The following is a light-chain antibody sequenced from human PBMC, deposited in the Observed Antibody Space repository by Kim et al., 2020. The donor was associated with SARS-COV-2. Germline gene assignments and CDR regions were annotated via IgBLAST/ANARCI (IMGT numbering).Light chain of an antibody. J-gene: IGKJ4*01. CDR2: GAS. V-gene: IGKV3-20*01. Sequence: EIALTQSPGTLSLSPGERATLSCRASQSFSSVYLAWYQQKPGQAPRLLLYGASNRDTGIPDRFSGGGSGTEYSLTISRLEPEDFAVYYCQQYCSSPLSFGGGTKVDIK. CDR1: QSFSSVY. CDR3: QQYCSSPLS.